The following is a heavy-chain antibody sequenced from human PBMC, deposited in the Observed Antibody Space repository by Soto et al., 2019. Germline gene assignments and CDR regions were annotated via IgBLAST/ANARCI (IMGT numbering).Heavy chain of an antibody. CDR2: INPNSGDT. J-gene: IGHJ4*02. CDR3: ARVWYYDSSGYYAFDY. Sequence: QVQLVQSGPELRKPGASVKVSCKVSGYSFTDWYMHWVRQAPGQGLEYMGWINPNSGDTDSAQKFQGRVALTRDTSISTAYMELSSLTSDDTAVYYCARVWYYDSSGYYAFDYWGLGTLVTVSS. V-gene: IGHV1-2*02. D-gene: IGHD3-22*01. CDR1: GYSFTDWY.